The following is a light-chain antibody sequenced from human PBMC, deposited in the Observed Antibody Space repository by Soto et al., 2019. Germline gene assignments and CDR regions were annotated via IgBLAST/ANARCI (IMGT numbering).Light chain of an antibody. CDR3: QQYDNRHLLFT. CDR2: DAS. V-gene: IGKV1-33*01. CDR1: QDISNY. Sequence: GDRVTITCQASQDISNYLNWYQQKPGKAPKLLIYDASNLETGVPSRFSGSGSGRDFTFTISSLQPEDIATYYCQQYDNRHLLFTFGAGTKVDIK. J-gene: IGKJ3*01.